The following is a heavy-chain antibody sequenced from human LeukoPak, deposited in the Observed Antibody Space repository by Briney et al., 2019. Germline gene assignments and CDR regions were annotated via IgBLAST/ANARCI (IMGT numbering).Heavy chain of an antibody. V-gene: IGHV3-30*02. D-gene: IGHD6-19*01. Sequence: GGSLRLSCAASGFTFSSYGMHWVRQAPGKGLEWVAFIRYDGSNKYYADSVKGRLSTSRDNSKNTLYLQMNSLRAEDTAVYYCAKGGAYSSGWSLLDYWGQGTLVTVSS. J-gene: IGHJ4*02. CDR2: IRYDGSNK. CDR1: GFTFSSYG. CDR3: AKGGAYSSGWSLLDY.